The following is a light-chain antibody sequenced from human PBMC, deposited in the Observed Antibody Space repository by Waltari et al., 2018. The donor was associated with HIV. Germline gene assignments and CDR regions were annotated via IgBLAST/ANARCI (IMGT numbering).Light chain of an antibody. CDR2: VAS. V-gene: IGKV1-39*01. CDR3: QQSYSTPLT. Sequence: DIQMTQSPSSLSASIGATDTITCRASKSISEYLNWYQETPGNAPKLLIYVASSLQIGVPSRFSGSGSGTDFTLTISNLQPEDFATYFCQQSYSTPLTFGAGTKVEIK. J-gene: IGKJ4*01. CDR1: KSISEY.